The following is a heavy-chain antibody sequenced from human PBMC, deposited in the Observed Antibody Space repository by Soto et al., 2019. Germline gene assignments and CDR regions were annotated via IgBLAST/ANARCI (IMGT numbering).Heavy chain of an antibody. CDR1: GGSFSGYY. Sequence: SETLSLTCAVYGGSFSGYYWSWIRQPPGKGLEWIGEINHSGSTNYNPSLKSRVTISVDTSKNQFSLKLSSVTAADTAVYYCASLYSGYDIDFDYWGQGTLVTVSS. CDR2: INHSGST. CDR3: ASLYSGYDIDFDY. J-gene: IGHJ4*02. D-gene: IGHD5-12*01. V-gene: IGHV4-34*01.